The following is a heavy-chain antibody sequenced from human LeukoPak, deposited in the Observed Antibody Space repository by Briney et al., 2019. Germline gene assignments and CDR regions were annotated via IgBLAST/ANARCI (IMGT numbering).Heavy chain of an antibody. CDR3: ARDRGPDSSGYCFDY. J-gene: IGHJ4*02. CDR2: ISYDGSNK. D-gene: IGHD3-22*01. Sequence: GGSLRLSCAASGFTFSSYAMHWVRQAPGKGLEWVAVISYDGSNKYYADSVKGRFTISRDNSKNTLYLQMNSLRAEDTAEYYCARDRGPDSSGYCFDYWGQGTLVTVSS. V-gene: IGHV3-30*04. CDR1: GFTFSSYA.